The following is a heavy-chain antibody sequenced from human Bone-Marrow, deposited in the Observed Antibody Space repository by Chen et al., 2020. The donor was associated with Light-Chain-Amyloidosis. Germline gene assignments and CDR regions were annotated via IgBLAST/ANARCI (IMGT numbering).Heavy chain of an antibody. CDR3: SIRIAVPGANEET. CDR2: IYYSGAA. V-gene: IGHV4-39*02. CDR1: DGSINSGDYY. J-gene: IGHJ5*02. D-gene: IGHD6-19*01. Sequence: QLQLQXSGPGXXXXSETLSLTCTVSDGSINSGDYYWGWLRQSPGKGLEWIGSIYYSGAAFYNPSLRSRVTISLDTSKNLLSLXLXSVTAADTAVYYCSIRIAVPGANEETWGQGTLVTVSS.